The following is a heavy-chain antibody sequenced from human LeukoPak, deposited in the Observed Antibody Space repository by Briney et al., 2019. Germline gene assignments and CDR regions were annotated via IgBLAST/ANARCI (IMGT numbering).Heavy chain of an antibody. CDR2: IIPIFGTA. CDR1: GGTFSSYA. D-gene: IGHD5-18*01. Sequence: KVSCKASGGTFSSYAISWVRQAPGQGLEWMGGIIPIFGTANYAQKFRGRVTITADESTSTAYMELSSLRSEDTAVYYCARGYSYGYRYYFDYWGQGTLVTVSS. V-gene: IGHV1-69*01. CDR3: ARGYSYGYRYYFDY. J-gene: IGHJ4*02.